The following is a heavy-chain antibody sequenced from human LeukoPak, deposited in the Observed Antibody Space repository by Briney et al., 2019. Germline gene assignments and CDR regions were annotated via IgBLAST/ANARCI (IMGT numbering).Heavy chain of an antibody. J-gene: IGHJ4*02. CDR3: AKGGSRNEFGY. V-gene: IGHV4-30-4*08. CDR1: GCSISSGYYY. Sequence: SETLSLTCTVSGCSISSGYYYWSWIRQPPGKGLEWIGYIYYSGSIYYKPSLKSRVTISVDTSKNQFSLKLSSVTAADTAVYYCAKGGSRNEFGYWGQGTLVTVSS. CDR2: IYYSGSI.